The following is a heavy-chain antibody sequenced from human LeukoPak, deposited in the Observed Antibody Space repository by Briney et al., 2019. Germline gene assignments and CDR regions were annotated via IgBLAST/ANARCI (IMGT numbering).Heavy chain of an antibody. V-gene: IGHV3-48*01. CDR1: GFPLSSYS. J-gene: IGHJ4*02. CDR3: VRVKGSYFDY. CDR2: ISSSGSAI. D-gene: IGHD2-15*01. Sequence: PGGSLRLSCAASGFPLSSYSINWVRQAPGKGLEWVSYISSSGSAIYYLDSVKGRFTVSRDNTKNSLLWQRTSPTAETTLVFYCVRVKGSYFDYWGQGALVTVSS.